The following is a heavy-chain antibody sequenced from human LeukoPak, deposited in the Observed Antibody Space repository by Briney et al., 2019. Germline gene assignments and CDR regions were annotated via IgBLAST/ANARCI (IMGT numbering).Heavy chain of an antibody. CDR1: GFTFSSYA. D-gene: IGHD2/OR15-2a*01. J-gene: IGHJ4*02. Sequence: GGSLRLSCVASGFTFSSYAMSWVRQAPGKGLEWVSTISGSGVSTYYADSVKGRFTISRDNSKNTLYLQMNSLRAEDTAVYYCAKDFLSRPEGFDYWGQGTLVTVSS. V-gene: IGHV3-23*01. CDR3: AKDFLSRPEGFDY. CDR2: ISGSGVST.